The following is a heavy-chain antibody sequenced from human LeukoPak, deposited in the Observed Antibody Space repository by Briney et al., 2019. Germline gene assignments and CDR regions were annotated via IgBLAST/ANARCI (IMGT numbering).Heavy chain of an antibody. CDR2: ISGSGGST. Sequence: SGGSLRLSCAASGLTLSSYAMSWVRQAPGKGLEWVSAISGSGGSTYYADSVKGRFTISRDNSKNTLYLQMNSLRAEDTAVYYCAKLRAAAAGVYWGQGTLVTVSS. CDR3: AKLRAAAAGVY. D-gene: IGHD6-13*01. CDR1: GLTLSSYA. J-gene: IGHJ4*02. V-gene: IGHV3-23*01.